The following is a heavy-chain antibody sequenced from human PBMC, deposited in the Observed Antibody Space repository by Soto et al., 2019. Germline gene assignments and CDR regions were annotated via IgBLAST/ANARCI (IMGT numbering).Heavy chain of an antibody. D-gene: IGHD5-12*01. CDR3: ARETKATRAAFDI. Sequence: PGGSLRLSCAASGFTFSDYYMSWVRQAPGNGLEWLSYISQTSTYTNYADSVRGRFTISRDNAKNSLYLQLNSLRAEDTAVYYCARETKATRAAFDIWGQGTMVTVSS. CDR1: GFTFSDYY. J-gene: IGHJ3*02. V-gene: IGHV3-11*05. CDR2: ISQTSTYT.